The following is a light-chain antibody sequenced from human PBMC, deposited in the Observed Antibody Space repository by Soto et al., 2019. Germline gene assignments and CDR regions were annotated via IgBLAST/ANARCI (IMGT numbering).Light chain of an antibody. CDR2: DAS. CDR1: QSISSW. J-gene: IGKJ1*01. CDR3: QQYDSYWT. Sequence: QSPSTLSGSVGDRVTITYRASQSISSWLAWYQQKPGKAPKLLIYDASSLESGVPSRFSGSGSGTDFTLTISGLQPDDFATYYCQQYDSYWTFGQGTNVDIK. V-gene: IGKV1-5*01.